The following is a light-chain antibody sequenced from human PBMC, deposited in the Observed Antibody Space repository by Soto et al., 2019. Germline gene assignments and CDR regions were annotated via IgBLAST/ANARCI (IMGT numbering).Light chain of an antibody. CDR1: QTISSW. V-gene: IGKV1-5*03. CDR2: KAS. CDR3: QQYNNWPLT. Sequence: DIKMTQSPSTLSGSVGDRVTITCRASQTISSWLAWYQQKPGKAPKLLIYKASTLKSGVPSRFSGSGSGTDFTLTISSLEPEDFAVYWCQQYNNWPLTFGPGTLLEN. J-gene: IGKJ5*01.